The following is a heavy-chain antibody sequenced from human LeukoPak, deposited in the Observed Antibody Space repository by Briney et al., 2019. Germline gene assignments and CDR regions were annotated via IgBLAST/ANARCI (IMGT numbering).Heavy chain of an antibody. Sequence: GGSLRLSCATSGFILSDRYMTWIRQAPGKGLEWVSYISNSGSAIDYADSVKGRFTISRDNARNSLYLQMDSLRAEDTAVYYCARDLRGRSGNYYSNFDYWGQGTLVTVSS. CDR2: ISNSGSAI. CDR1: GFILSDRY. D-gene: IGHD3-10*01. J-gene: IGHJ4*02. V-gene: IGHV3-11*04. CDR3: ARDLRGRSGNYYSNFDY.